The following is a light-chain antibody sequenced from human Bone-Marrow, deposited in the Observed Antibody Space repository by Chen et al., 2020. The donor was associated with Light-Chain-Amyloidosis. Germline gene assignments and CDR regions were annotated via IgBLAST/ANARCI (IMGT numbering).Light chain of an antibody. CDR3: SSYTSSSTGV. Sequence: QSALTQPASVPGSPGQSITISCTGTSSDVGTYNYVSWYQQHPGKAPKLMVYDVSNLPSGVSNRFSGSKSGNTAALTISGLQAEDEADYYCSSYTSSSTGVFGGGTKLTVL. V-gene: IGLV2-14*01. CDR2: DVS. J-gene: IGLJ3*02. CDR1: SSDVGTYNY.